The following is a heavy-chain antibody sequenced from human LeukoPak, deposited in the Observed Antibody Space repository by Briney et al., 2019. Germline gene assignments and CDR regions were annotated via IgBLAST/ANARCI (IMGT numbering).Heavy chain of an antibody. J-gene: IGHJ4*02. Sequence: ASVKVSCKASGYTFPSYFMHWVRQAPGQGLEWMGIINPTGGSTTYAQKFQGRVTMTRDTSTSTVYMELSSLRSDDTAVYYCARTRSSGYLTFDYWGQGILVTVSS. CDR1: GYTFPSYF. V-gene: IGHV1-46*01. D-gene: IGHD3-22*01. CDR3: ARTRSSGYLTFDY. CDR2: INPTGGST.